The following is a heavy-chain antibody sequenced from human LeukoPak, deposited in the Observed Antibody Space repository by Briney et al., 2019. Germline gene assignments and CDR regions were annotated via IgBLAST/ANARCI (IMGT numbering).Heavy chain of an antibody. CDR3: ARGRRYDFWSGYYGPLYMDV. J-gene: IGHJ6*03. Sequence: SETLSLTCTVSGYSISNGYYWSWIRQPPGKGLEWIGEINHSGSTNYNPSLKSRVTISVDTSKNQFSLKLSSVTAADTAVYYCARGRRYDFWSGYYGPLYMDVWGKGTTVTVSS. D-gene: IGHD3-3*01. V-gene: IGHV4-34*01. CDR1: GYSISNGYY. CDR2: INHSGST.